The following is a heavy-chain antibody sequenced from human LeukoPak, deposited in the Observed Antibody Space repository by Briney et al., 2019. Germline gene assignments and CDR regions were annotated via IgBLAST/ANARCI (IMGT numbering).Heavy chain of an antibody. CDR1: GYTFTSYG. Sequence: ASVKVSCKASGYTFTSYGISWVRQAPGQGLEWMGWISGYNGNTNYAQNLQGRVTMTTDTSTSTAYMELRSLRSDDTAVYYCARIQSRIIAARPGNPAFDYWGRGTLVTVSS. CDR2: ISGYNGNT. CDR3: ARIQSRIIAARPGNPAFDY. J-gene: IGHJ4*02. V-gene: IGHV1-18*01. D-gene: IGHD6-6*01.